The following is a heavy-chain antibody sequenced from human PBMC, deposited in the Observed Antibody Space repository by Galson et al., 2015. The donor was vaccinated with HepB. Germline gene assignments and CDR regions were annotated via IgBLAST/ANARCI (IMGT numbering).Heavy chain of an antibody. V-gene: IGHV3-30*18. CDR1: GFTFSSYG. D-gene: IGHD3-10*01. Sequence: SLRLSCAASGFTFSSYGMHWVRQAPGKGLEWVAVVSFDGSHKYYADSVKGRFTISRDNSKNTLYLQVNSLRAADTAMYYCAKAPAGTSIADYYYYYMDVWGKGTMVTVSS. CDR2: VSFDGSHK. J-gene: IGHJ6*03. CDR3: AKAPAGTSIADYYYYYMDV.